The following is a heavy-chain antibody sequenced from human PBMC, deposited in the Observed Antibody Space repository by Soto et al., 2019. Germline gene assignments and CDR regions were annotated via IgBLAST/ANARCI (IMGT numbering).Heavy chain of an antibody. D-gene: IGHD4-17*01. Sequence: SETLSLTCAVSGGSISSGGYSWNWIRQPPGKGLEWIGNIYHSGSTYYNASLESRVTISVDRSKNQFSLKLSSVTAADTAVYYCGRGDYANAFDIWGQGTMVTVSS. CDR2: IYHSGST. CDR3: GRGDYANAFDI. CDR1: GGSISSGGYS. V-gene: IGHV4-30-2*01. J-gene: IGHJ3*02.